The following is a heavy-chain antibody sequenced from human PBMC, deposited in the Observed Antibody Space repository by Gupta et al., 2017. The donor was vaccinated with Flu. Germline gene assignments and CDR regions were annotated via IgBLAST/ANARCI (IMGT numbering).Heavy chain of an antibody. D-gene: IGHD5-24*01. CDR1: GGSIRSYF. CDR2: VYYSGIT. Sequence: QVQLQESGPGLVKPSETLSLTCTVSGGSIRSYFWSWIRQPPGKGLEWIGYVYYSGITNYNPSLKSRVTISVDTSKNQFSLKLSSLTAADTAFYYCTRVYGYNGNDFWGPGTLVTVSP. CDR3: TRVYGYNGNDF. J-gene: IGHJ4*02. V-gene: IGHV4-59*01.